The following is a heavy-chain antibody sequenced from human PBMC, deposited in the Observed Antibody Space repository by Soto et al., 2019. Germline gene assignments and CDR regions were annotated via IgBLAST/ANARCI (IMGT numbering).Heavy chain of an antibody. V-gene: IGHV3-21*01. CDR2: ISSSSSYI. Sequence: PGGSLRLSCAASGFTFSSYSMNWVRQAPGKGLEWVSSISSSSSYIYYADSVKGRFTISRDNAKNSLYLQMNSLRAEDTAVYYCAREPTYYDYIWGSYRKGRSPNWFDPWGQGTLVTVSS. CDR1: GFTFSSYS. D-gene: IGHD3-16*02. CDR3: AREPTYYDYIWGSYRKGRSPNWFDP. J-gene: IGHJ5*02.